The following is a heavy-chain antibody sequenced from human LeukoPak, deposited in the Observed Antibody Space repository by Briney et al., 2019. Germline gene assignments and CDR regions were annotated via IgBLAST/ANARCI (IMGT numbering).Heavy chain of an antibody. Sequence: GGSLRLSCGASGFTFSSYSMNWVRQAPGKGLEWVAVIWYDGSNTYYADSVKGRFTISRDNSKNTLYLQMDSLRAEDTAVYYCVRWAGNFDYWGQGTLVTVSS. J-gene: IGHJ4*02. V-gene: IGHV3-33*08. CDR1: GFTFSSYS. D-gene: IGHD3-10*01. CDR3: VRWAGNFDY. CDR2: IWYDGSNT.